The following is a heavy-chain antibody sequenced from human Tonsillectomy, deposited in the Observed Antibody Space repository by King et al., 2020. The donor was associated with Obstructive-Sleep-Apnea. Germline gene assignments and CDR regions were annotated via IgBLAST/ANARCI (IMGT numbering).Heavy chain of an antibody. CDR1: GFTFDDYA. Sequence: VQLVESGGGLVQPGRSLRLSCAASGFTFDDYAMHWVRQAPGKGPEWVSGISWNSGSIGYADSIKGRFSISRDNGENSLYLHMNSLRPEDTALYYCVKDRHYYGSGSLFDAFEIWGQGTMVTVSS. D-gene: IGHD3-10*01. V-gene: IGHV3-9*01. CDR3: VKDRHYYGSGSLFDAFEI. CDR2: ISWNSGSI. J-gene: IGHJ3*02.